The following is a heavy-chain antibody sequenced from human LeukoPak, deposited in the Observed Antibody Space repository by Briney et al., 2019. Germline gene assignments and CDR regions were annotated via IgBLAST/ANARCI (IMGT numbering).Heavy chain of an antibody. Sequence: GASVKVSCKASGGTCSSYAISWVRQAAGQWLEWMGGTIPIFGTANYAQKFQGRVTITADESTSTAYMELSSLRSEDTAVYYCAIRDYVRSNGMDVWGQGTTVTVSS. D-gene: IGHD3-10*02. CDR2: TIPIFGTA. CDR3: AIRDYVRSNGMDV. J-gene: IGHJ6*02. CDR1: GGTCSSYA. V-gene: IGHV1-69*13.